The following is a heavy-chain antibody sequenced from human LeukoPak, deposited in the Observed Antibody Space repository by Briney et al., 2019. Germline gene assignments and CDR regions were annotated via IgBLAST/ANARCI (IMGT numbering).Heavy chain of an antibody. J-gene: IGHJ3*02. Sequence: ASVKVSCKASGYTFTSYGISWVRQAPGQGLEWMGWISAYNGNTNYAQKLQGRVTMTTDTSTSTAYMELRSLRSEDTAVYYCAAESVRTVVTSAFDIWGQGTMVTVSS. CDR2: ISAYNGNT. V-gene: IGHV1-18*01. D-gene: IGHD4-23*01. CDR3: AAESVRTVVTSAFDI. CDR1: GYTFTSYG.